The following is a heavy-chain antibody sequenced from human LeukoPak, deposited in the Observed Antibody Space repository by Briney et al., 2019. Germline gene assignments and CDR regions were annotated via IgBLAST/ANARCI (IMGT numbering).Heavy chain of an antibody. V-gene: IGHV3-23*01. J-gene: IGHJ4*02. D-gene: IGHD4-17*01. CDR2: ISGSGGST. Sequence: GGSLRLSCAASGFTFSSYGMSWVRQAPGKGLEWVSAISGSGGSTYYADSVKGRFTISRDNSKNTLYLQMNSLRAEDTAVYYCAKVPVHDYGDYIDYWGQGTLVTVSS. CDR1: GFTFSSYG. CDR3: AKVPVHDYGDYIDY.